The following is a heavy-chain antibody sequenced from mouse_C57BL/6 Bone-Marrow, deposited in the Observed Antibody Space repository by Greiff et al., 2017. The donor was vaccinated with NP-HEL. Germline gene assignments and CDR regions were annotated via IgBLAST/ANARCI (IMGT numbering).Heavy chain of an antibody. D-gene: IGHD2-3*01. Sequence: EVKLMESGGGLVQPGGSLKLSCAASGIAFSRYWMSWVRRAPGKGLEWIGEINPDSSTINYAPSLKDKFIISRDNAKNTLYLQMSKVRSEDTALYYCANLYDGYYAWFAYWGQGTLVTVSA. CDR3: ANLYDGYYAWFAY. V-gene: IGHV4-1*01. J-gene: IGHJ3*01. CDR1: GIAFSRYW. CDR2: INPDSSTI.